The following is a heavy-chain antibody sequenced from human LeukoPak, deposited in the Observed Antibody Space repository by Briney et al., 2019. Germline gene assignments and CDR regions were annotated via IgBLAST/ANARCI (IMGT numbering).Heavy chain of an antibody. V-gene: IGHV1-69*05. CDR2: IIPIFGTA. CDR1: GGTFSSYA. J-gene: IGHJ6*03. D-gene: IGHD6-13*01. Sequence: SVKLSCKASGGTFSSYAISWVRQAPGQGLEWMGGIIPIFGTANYAQKFQGRVTITTDESTSTAYMELSSLRSEDTAVYYCARDGTFSSSLPYYYYYMGVWGKGTTVTVSS. CDR3: ARDGTFSSSLPYYYYYMGV.